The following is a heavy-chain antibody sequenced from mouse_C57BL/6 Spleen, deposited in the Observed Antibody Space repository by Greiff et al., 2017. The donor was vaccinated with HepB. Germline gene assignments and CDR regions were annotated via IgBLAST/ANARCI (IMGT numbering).Heavy chain of an antibody. CDR2: ISSGGDYI. D-gene: IGHD1-1*02. Sequence: EVKVEESGEGLVKPGGSLKLSCAASGFTFSSYAMSWVRQTPEKRLEWVAYISSGGDYIYYADTVKGRFTISRDNARNTLYLQMSSLKSEDTAMYYCTRDRGGYYVLDYWGQGTSVTVSS. J-gene: IGHJ4*01. CDR1: GFTFSSYA. V-gene: IGHV5-9-1*02. CDR3: TRDRGGYYVLDY.